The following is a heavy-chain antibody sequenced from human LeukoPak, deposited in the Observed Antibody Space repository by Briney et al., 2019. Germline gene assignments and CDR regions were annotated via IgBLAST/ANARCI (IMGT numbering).Heavy chain of an antibody. D-gene: IGHD4-17*01. CDR3: AREYGDYSSYFDL. CDR2: ITWNGAST. Sequence: PGGSLRLSCAASGFTFSSYWMSWVRKAPGKGLEWVTGITWNGASTGFADSVKGRFTISRDNAKNSLYLGMSSLRAEDTALYYCAREYGDYSSYFDLWGRGTLVTVSS. V-gene: IGHV3-20*04. J-gene: IGHJ2*01. CDR1: GFTFSSYW.